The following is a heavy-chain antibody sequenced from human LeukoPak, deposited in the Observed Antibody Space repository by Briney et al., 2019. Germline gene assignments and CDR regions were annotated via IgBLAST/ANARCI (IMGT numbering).Heavy chain of an antibody. CDR3: AGGYCSSTSCYFSFRHNWFDP. J-gene: IGHJ5*02. Sequence: SETLSLTCTVSGGSISSSSYYWGWIRQPPGKGLEWIGSIYYSGSTYYNPSLKSRVTISVDTSKNQFSLKLSSVTAADTAVYYCAGGYCSSTSCYFSFRHNWFDPWGQGTLVTVSS. V-gene: IGHV4-39*01. CDR2: IYYSGST. D-gene: IGHD2-2*01. CDR1: GGSISSSSYY.